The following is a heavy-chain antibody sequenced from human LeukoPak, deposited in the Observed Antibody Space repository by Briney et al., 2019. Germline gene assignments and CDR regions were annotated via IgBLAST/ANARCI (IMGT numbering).Heavy chain of an antibody. J-gene: IGHJ4*02. CDR3: ARGVSSAWYFDY. CDR1: GFSFSSHS. CDR2: ISSSSSST. V-gene: IGHV3-21*01. Sequence: PGGSLRLSCAASGFSFSSHSMNWVRQAPGKGLEWVSSISSSSSSTYYADSAKGRFTISRDNAKNSLYLQMNSLRAEDTAVYYCARGVSSAWYFDYWGQGTLVTVSS. D-gene: IGHD3-22*01.